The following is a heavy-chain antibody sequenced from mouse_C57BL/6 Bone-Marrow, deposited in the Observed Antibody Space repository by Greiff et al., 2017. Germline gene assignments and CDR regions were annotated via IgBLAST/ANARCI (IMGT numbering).Heavy chain of an antibody. V-gene: IGHV1-15*01. CDR1: GYTFTDYE. D-gene: IGHD1-1*01. CDR2: IDPETGGT. Sequence: VKLQESGAELVRPGASVTLSCKASGYTFTDYEMHWVKQTPVHGLEWIGAIDPETGGTAYNQKFKGKAILTADKSSSTAYMELRSLTSEDSAVYYCTPSYYYGSSYVPMDYWGQGTSVTVSS. CDR3: TPSYYYGSSYVPMDY. J-gene: IGHJ4*01.